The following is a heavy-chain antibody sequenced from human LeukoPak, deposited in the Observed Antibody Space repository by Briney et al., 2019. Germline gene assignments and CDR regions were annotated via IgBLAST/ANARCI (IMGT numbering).Heavy chain of an antibody. Sequence: PGGPLRLSCAASGFTFDDYAVHWVRHAPGKGLEWVSGISWNSGSIGYADSVKGRFTISRDNAKNSLYLQMNSLRAEDTAVYYCANSRSPAVITTDFDYWGQGTLVTVSS. CDR2: ISWNSGSI. J-gene: IGHJ4*02. CDR3: ANSRSPAVITTDFDY. D-gene: IGHD3-22*01. CDR1: GFTFDDYA. V-gene: IGHV3-9*01.